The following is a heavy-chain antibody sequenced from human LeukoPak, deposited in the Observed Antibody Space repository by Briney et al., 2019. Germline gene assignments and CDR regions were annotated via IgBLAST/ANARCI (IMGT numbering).Heavy chain of an antibody. CDR2: ISVSGDKT. J-gene: IGHJ6*03. V-gene: IGHV3-23*01. D-gene: IGHD2-8*01. Sequence: GGSLRLSCAASGFAFSSYGMTWVRQAPGKGLEWVSTISVSGDKTYYADSVKGRFTISRDNSKNTLYLQMNSLRAEDTAVYYCARGGVGDYYYYMDVWGKGTTVTVSS. CDR3: ARGGVGDYYYYMDV. CDR1: GFAFSSYG.